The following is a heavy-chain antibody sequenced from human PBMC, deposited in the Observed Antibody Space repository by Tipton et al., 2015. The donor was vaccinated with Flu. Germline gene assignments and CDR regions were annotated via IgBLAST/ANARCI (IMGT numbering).Heavy chain of an antibody. J-gene: IGHJ4*02. CDR2: IYYSGST. Sequence: TLSLTCTVSGGSISSYYWSWIRQPPGKGLEWIGYIYYSGSTNYNPSLKSRVTISVDTSKNQFSLKLSSVTAADTAVYYCARDPTPTGDSLGGFDYWGQGTLVTVSS. V-gene: IGHV4-59*01. CDR1: GGSISSYY. D-gene: IGHD7-27*01. CDR3: ARDPTPTGDSLGGFDY.